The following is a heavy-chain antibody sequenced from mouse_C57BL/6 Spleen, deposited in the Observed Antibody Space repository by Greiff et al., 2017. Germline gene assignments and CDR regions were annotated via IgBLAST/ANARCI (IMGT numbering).Heavy chain of an antibody. CDR1: GYSFTDYN. V-gene: IGHV1-39*01. J-gene: IGHJ4*01. Sequence: EVQLQQSGPELVKPGASVKISCKASGYSFTDYNMNWVKQSHGKSLEWIGVINPNYGTTSYNQKFKGKATLTVDQSSSTAYMQLNSLTSEDSAVYYCARFITTGVARAMDYWGQGTSVTVSS. D-gene: IGHD1-1*01. CDR2: INPNYGTT. CDR3: ARFITTGVARAMDY.